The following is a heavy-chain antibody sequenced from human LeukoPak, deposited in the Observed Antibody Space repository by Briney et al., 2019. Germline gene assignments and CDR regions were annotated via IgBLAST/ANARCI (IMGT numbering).Heavy chain of an antibody. CDR3: TRQGVGRIQLWDSN. D-gene: IGHD5-18*01. CDR1: GFTFSGSA. V-gene: IGHV3-73*01. J-gene: IGHJ4*02. CDR2: IRSKANSYAT. Sequence: GGSLRPSCAASGFTFSGSAMHWVRQASGKGLEWVGRIRSKANSYATAYAASVKGRFTISRDDSKNTAYLQMNSLKTEDTAVYYCTRQGVGRIQLWDSNWGQGALVTVSS.